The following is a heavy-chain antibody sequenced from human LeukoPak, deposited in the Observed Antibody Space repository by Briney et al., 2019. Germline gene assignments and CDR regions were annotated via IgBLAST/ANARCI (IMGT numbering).Heavy chain of an antibody. D-gene: IGHD2-15*01. CDR3: ARELVLVVAATNWFDP. CDR2: IHSGGST. Sequence: SETLSLTCTVSGGSISGYYWSWIRQPAGKGLDWIGRIHSGGSTNYNPSLKSRVTMSVDTSKNQFSLKLSSVTAADTAIYYCARELVLVVAATNWFDPWGQGTLVTVSS. CDR1: GGSISGYY. J-gene: IGHJ5*02. V-gene: IGHV4-4*07.